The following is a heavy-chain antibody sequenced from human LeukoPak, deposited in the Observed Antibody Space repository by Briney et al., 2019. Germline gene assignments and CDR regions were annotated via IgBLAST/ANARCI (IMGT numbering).Heavy chain of an antibody. CDR3: AGAYGSGSYSGFDY. CDR1: GFTFSSYA. V-gene: IGHV3-23*01. J-gene: IGHJ4*02. CDR2: ISGSGGST. Sequence: GGSLRLSCAASGFTFSSYAMSWVRQAPGKGLEWVSAISGSGGSTYYADSVKGRFTISRDNAKNTLYLQMNSLRAEDTAVYYCAGAYGSGSYSGFDYWGQGTLVTVSS. D-gene: IGHD3-10*01.